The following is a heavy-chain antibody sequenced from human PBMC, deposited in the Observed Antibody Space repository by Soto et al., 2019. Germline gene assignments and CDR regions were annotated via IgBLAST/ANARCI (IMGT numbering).Heavy chain of an antibody. V-gene: IGHV3-23*05. Sequence: VQILESGGGLVQPGGSLRLSCAASGFTFSNYALSWVRQAPGKGLEWVSGIDESGTNTYYADSVKGRFTISRDNSRNTLYLETNSLRAEDTAVYHCAKESLGRHFDFDYWGQGTLVTVSS. J-gene: IGHJ4*02. CDR3: AKESLGRHFDFDY. D-gene: IGHD3-10*01. CDR1: GFTFSNYA. CDR2: IDESGTNT.